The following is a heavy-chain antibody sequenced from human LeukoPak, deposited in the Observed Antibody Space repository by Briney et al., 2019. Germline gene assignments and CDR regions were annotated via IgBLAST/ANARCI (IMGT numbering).Heavy chain of an antibody. CDR1: GFTFSSYA. CDR2: ISYDGSNK. Sequence: GGSLRLSCAASGFTFSSYAMHWVRQAPGKGLEWVAVISYDGSNKYYADSVKGRFTISRDNSKNTLYLQMNSLRAGDTAVYYCARDAATNYYDSSAPAYWGQGTLVTVSS. J-gene: IGHJ4*02. V-gene: IGHV3-30*04. CDR3: ARDAATNYYDSSAPAY. D-gene: IGHD3-22*01.